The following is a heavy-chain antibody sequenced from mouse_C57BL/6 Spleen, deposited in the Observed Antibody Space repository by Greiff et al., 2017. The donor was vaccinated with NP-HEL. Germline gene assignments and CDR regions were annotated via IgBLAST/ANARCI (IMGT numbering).Heavy chain of an antibody. D-gene: IGHD1-1*01. Sequence: QVQLQQSGAELARPGASVKMSCKASGYTFTSYTMHWVKPRPGQGLEWIGYINPRSGYTKYNQKFKDKATLTADKSSSTAYMKLSSLTSEDSAVYYCARSPPYYYGSSYVGDYWGQGTTLTVSS. CDR2: INPRSGYT. J-gene: IGHJ2*01. CDR1: GYTFTSYT. V-gene: IGHV1-4*01. CDR3: ARSPPYYYGSSYVGDY.